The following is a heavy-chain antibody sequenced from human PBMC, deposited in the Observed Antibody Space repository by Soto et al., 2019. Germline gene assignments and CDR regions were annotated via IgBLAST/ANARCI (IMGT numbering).Heavy chain of an antibody. CDR3: AKVGGLLWFGEFSNWFDP. J-gene: IGHJ5*02. V-gene: IGHV3-30*02. D-gene: IGHD3-10*01. Sequence: PGGSLRLCCAASGFAFSSFGMHWVRQAPGKGLEWVALVGYDGNEKYYGDSVKGRFTISRDNSKNTVYLQMNSLRAEDTAVYYCAKVGGLLWFGEFSNWFDPWGQGTLVTVSS. CDR2: VGYDGNEK. CDR1: GFAFSSFG.